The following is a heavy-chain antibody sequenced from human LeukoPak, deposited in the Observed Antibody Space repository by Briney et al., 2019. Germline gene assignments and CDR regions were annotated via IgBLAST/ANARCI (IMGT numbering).Heavy chain of an antibody. CDR2: IYATGNT. V-gene: IGHV4-4*07. D-gene: IGHD3-3*01. CDR3: ARLAPLQFLERSRAHYHSLDV. Sequence: PSETLSLTCAGSGGSISGFYWSWIRQPAGEGLEWIGRIYATGNTNYNPSLKSRVTMSVDTSNKQLSLKLTSLTAADTAMYYCARLAPLQFLERSRAHYHSLDVWGQGTTVTVSS. CDR1: GGSISGFY. J-gene: IGHJ6*02.